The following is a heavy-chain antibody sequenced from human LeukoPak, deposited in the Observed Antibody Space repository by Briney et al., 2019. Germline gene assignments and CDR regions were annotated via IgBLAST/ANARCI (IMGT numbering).Heavy chain of an antibody. CDR2: IYYTGST. CDR1: GGSISTFY. V-gene: IGHV4-59*01. D-gene: IGHD3-22*01. CDR3: ARGPYYSDSVTYSFDY. Sequence: PSETLSLTCTVSGGSISTFYWSWIRQPPGKGLGWIGYIYYTGSTNYNSSLTSRVTISVDTAKNQFSLKLNSVTAADTAVYYCARGPYYSDSVTYSFDYWGQGALVTVSS. J-gene: IGHJ4*02.